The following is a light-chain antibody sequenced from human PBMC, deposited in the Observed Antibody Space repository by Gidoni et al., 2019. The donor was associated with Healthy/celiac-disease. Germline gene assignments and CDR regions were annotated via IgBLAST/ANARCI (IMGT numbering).Light chain of an antibody. CDR1: SSNIGAGYD. Sequence: QSVLPQPPSVSGAPGQRVTISCTGSSSNIGAGYDLHWYQQLPGTAPKRLIYGNSNRPSGVPDRFSGSKSGTSASLAITGLQAEDEADYYCQSYDSSLSGSDVVFGGGTKLTVL. CDR2: GNS. CDR3: QSYDSSLSGSDVV. J-gene: IGLJ2*01. V-gene: IGLV1-40*01.